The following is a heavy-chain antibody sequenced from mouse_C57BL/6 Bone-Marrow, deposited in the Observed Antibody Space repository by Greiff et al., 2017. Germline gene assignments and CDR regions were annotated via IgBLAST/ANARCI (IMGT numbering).Heavy chain of an antibody. CDR3: ASKFITTVVSYYYAMDY. Sequence: EVQLQQSGPELVKPGASVKISCKASGYTFTDYYMNWVKQSHGKSLEWIGDINPNNGGTSYNQKFKGKATLTVDKSSSTAYMELRSLTSEDSAVYYCASKFITTVVSYYYAMDYWGQGTSVTVSS. CDR2: INPNNGGT. D-gene: IGHD1-1*01. CDR1: GYTFTDYY. V-gene: IGHV1-26*01. J-gene: IGHJ4*01.